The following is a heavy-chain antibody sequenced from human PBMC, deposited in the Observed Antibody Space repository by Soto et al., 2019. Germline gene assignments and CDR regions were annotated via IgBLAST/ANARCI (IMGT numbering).Heavy chain of an antibody. CDR2: ISGHGDAT. D-gene: IGHD3-10*01. J-gene: IGHJ4*02. CDR3: ANSRVSMVRGLIIIPNY. CDR1: GFTFSSYW. Sequence: PGGSLRLSCAASGFTFSSYWMHSVRQAPGKGLEWVSAISGHGDATFYADSVKGRFTISRDNSKNTLYLHMNSLRAEDTALYYCANSRVSMVRGLIIIPNYWGQGTLVTVSS. V-gene: IGHV3-23*01.